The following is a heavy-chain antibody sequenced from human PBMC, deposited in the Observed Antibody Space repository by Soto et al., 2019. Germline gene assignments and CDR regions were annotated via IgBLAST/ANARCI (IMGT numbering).Heavy chain of an antibody. J-gene: IGHJ4*02. D-gene: IGHD3-22*01. CDR3: ARSGEYYDSRGYFDD. CDR1: GGYISGGYYS. CDR2: IYNSGST. Sequence: SETLSLTCAVSGGYISGGYYSWSWIRQPPGKGLEWIGSIYNSGSTYYNSSLKSRVTISVDRSKNHFFLNLTSVPAADTAVYYCARSGEYYDSRGYFDDWGQGTLVTVSS. V-gene: IGHV4-30-2*01.